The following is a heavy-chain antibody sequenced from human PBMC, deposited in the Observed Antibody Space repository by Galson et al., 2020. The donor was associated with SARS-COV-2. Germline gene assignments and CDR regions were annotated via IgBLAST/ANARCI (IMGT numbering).Heavy chain of an antibody. D-gene: IGHD3-10*01. Sequence: GGSLRLSCAASGFTFSSYGMHWVRQAPGKGLEWVAVIWYDGSNKYYADSVKGRFTISRDNSKNTLYLQMNSLRAEDTAVYYCARDMRVGELLYDYGGHGTLVTVSS. CDR1: GFTFSSYG. V-gene: IGHV3-33*01. J-gene: IGHJ4*01. CDR2: IWYDGSNK. CDR3: ARDMRVGELLYDY.